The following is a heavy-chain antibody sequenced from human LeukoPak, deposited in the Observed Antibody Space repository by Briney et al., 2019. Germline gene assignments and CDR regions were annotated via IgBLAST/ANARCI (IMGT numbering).Heavy chain of an antibody. D-gene: IGHD3-10*02. CDR1: GLMFSTSG. CDR2: IQYDGSEI. Sequence: GGSLRLSCAASGLMFSTSGMHWVRQAPGKGLEWMAFIQYDGSEIYYADSLKGRFTISRDNSKNTLYLQMNSLRAEDTAVFYCARESGAAKIGQMLNYWGQGTLVTVSS. V-gene: IGHV3-30*02. J-gene: IGHJ4*02. CDR3: ARESGAAKIGQMLNY.